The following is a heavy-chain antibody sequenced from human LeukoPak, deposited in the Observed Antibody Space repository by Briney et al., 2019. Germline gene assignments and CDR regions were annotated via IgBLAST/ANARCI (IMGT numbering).Heavy chain of an antibody. CDR3: ARLSRYCSSTSCPFDY. CDR2: IYPGDSDT. CDR1: GYTFHSYW. V-gene: IGHV5-51*01. Sequence: GESLKISCKGSGYTFHSYWIAWVRQMPGKGLEWMGIIYPGDSDTRYSPSFQGQVTISADKSIRTAYLQWSSLKASDTAMYYCARLSRYCSSTSCPFDYWGQGTLVTVSS. J-gene: IGHJ4*02. D-gene: IGHD2-2*01.